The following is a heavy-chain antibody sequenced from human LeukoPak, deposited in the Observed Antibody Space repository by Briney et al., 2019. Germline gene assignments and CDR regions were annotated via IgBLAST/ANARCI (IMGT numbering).Heavy chain of an antibody. CDR3: ARDLGDFWSGYYLFSGFDY. CDR2: IYHSGST. D-gene: IGHD3-3*01. CDR1: GYSISSGYY. Sequence: PSETLSLTCTVSGYSISSGYYWGWIRQPPGKGLEWIGSIYHSGSTYYNPSLKSRVTISVDTSKNQFSLKLSSVTAADAAVYYCARDLGDFWSGYYLFSGFDYWGQGTLVTVSS. J-gene: IGHJ4*02. V-gene: IGHV4-38-2*02.